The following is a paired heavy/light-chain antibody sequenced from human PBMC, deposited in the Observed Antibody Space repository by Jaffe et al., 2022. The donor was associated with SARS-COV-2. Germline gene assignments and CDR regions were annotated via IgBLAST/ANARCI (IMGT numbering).Heavy chain of an antibody. CDR1: GFSLSTSGMC. V-gene: IGHV2-70*01. CDR2: IDWDDDK. J-gene: IGHJ3*02. CDR3: ARSLASLNYYDSSGYPTDAFDI. D-gene: IGHD3-22*01. Sequence: QVTLRESGPALVKPTQTLTLTCTFSGFSLSTSGMCVSWIRQPPGKALEWLALIDWDDDKYYSTSLKTRLTISKDTSKNQVVLTMTNMDPVDTATYYCARSLASLNYYDSSGYPTDAFDIWGQGTMVTVSS.
Light chain of an antibody. Sequence: DVVMTQSPLSLPVTLGQPASISCRSSQSLVYSDGNTYLNWFQQRPGQSPRRLIYKVSNRDSGVPDRFSGSGSGTDFTLKISRVEAEDVGVYYCMQGTHWPPTFGGGTKVEIK. CDR2: KVS. CDR1: QSLVYSDGNTY. CDR3: MQGTHWPPT. J-gene: IGKJ4*01. V-gene: IGKV2-30*01.